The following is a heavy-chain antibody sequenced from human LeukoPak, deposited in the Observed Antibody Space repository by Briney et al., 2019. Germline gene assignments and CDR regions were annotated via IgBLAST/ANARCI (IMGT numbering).Heavy chain of an antibody. CDR3: AREREGIAAAGTSVLIDY. CDR2: IYTSGST. Sequence: SETLSLTCTVSGGSISSYYWSWIRQPAGKGLEWIGRIYTSGSTNYNPSLKSRVTMSVDTSKNQFSLKPSSVTAADTAVYYCAREREGIAAAGTSVLIDYWGQGTLVTVSS. D-gene: IGHD6-13*01. CDR1: GGSISSYY. J-gene: IGHJ4*02. V-gene: IGHV4-4*07.